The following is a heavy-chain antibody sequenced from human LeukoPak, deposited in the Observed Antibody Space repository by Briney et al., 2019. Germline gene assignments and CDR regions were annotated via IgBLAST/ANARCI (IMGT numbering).Heavy chain of an antibody. CDR1: GFTFSDYY. CDR2: ISSSGSTI. D-gene: IGHD3-16*01. J-gene: IGHJ4*02. CDR3: ASVGSDYDYVWGSQTGY. Sequence: PGGSLRLSCAASGFTFSDYYMSWIRQVPGKGLEWVSYISSSGSTIYYADSAKGRFTISRDNAKNSLYLQMNSLRAEDTAVYYCASVGSDYDYVWGSQTGYWGQGTLVTVSS. V-gene: IGHV3-11*04.